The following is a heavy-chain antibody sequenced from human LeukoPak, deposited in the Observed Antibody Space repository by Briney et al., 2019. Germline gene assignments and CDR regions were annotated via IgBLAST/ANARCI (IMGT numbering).Heavy chain of an antibody. CDR2: IWYDGSNK. V-gene: IGHV3-33*01. CDR3: ARDQGSSGGPPRVDY. D-gene: IGHD3-22*01. Sequence: GGSLRLSCAASGFTFSSYGMHWVRQAPGKGLEWVAVIWYDGSNKYYADSVKGRFTISRDNSKNTLYLQMNSLRAEDTAVYYCARDQGSSGGPPRVDYWGQGTLVTVSP. CDR1: GFTFSSYG. J-gene: IGHJ4*02.